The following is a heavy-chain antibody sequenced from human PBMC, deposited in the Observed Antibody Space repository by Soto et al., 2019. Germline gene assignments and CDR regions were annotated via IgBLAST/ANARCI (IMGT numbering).Heavy chain of an antibody. J-gene: IGHJ6*02. D-gene: IGHD3-10*01. Sequence: QVQLQESGPGLVKPSETLSLTCTVSGGSIDGRNCAWIRQPPGKGLEWLGYVYYDGGSSYNPSVKSRLTLSMDTSKSQFSLQVRSVTAADTAVYYCVRQGIGNLHGLVDVWGRGNTVTVSS. CDR2: VYYDGGS. CDR3: VRQGIGNLHGLVDV. CDR1: GGSIDGRN. V-gene: IGHV4-59*08.